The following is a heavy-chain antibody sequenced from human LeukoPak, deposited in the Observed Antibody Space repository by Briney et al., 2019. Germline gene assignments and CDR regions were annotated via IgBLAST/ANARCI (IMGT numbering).Heavy chain of an antibody. CDR2: IYPGDSDT. V-gene: IGHV5-51*01. CDR3: ARSPVGYCTNGVCYTFDY. D-gene: IGHD2-8*01. CDR1: GYSFTTYW. J-gene: IGHJ4*02. Sequence: GESLKISCKGSGYSFTTYWIGWVRQMPGKGLGWMGIIYPGDSDTSYSPSFQGEFTISADKSISTAYLQWSSLKASDTAMYYCARSPVGYCTNGVCYTFDYWGQGTLVTVSS.